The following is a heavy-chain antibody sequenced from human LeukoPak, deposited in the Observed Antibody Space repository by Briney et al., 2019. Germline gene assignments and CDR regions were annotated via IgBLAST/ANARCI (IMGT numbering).Heavy chain of an antibody. Sequence: GGSLRLSCAASGFSFSSYRMNWVRQAPGKGLEWVSSVSNSGDYIHYADSVKGRFTISRDNAKNSLYLQMNSLRAEDTAVYYCARGRTSGGMTTDIDYWGQGTLVTVSS. V-gene: IGHV3-21*01. J-gene: IGHJ4*02. D-gene: IGHD4-11*01. CDR3: ARGRTSGGMTTDIDY. CDR2: VSNSGDYI. CDR1: GFSFSSYR.